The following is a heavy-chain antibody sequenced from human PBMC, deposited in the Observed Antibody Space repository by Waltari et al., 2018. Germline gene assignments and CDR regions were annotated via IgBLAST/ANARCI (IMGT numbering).Heavy chain of an antibody. J-gene: IGHJ4*02. V-gene: IGHV4-59*11. Sequence: QVQLQESGPGLVKPSETLSPTCTVSGGSISSHYWSWIRQPPGKGLEWIGYIYYSGSTNYNPSLKSRVTISVDTSKNQFSLKLSSVTAADTAVYYCARVPGGGSSSGVHYWGQGTLVTVSS. CDR3: ARVPGGGSSSGVHY. CDR2: IYYSGST. D-gene: IGHD6-6*01. CDR1: GGSISSHY.